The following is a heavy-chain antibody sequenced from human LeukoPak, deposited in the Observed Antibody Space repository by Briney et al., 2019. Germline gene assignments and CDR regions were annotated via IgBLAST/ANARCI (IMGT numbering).Heavy chain of an antibody. J-gene: IGHJ4*02. D-gene: IGHD3-10*01. CDR1: GFTFRNYA. V-gene: IGHV3-21*01. CDR3: ARESSGFDY. Sequence: GGSLRLSCAVSGFTFRNYAMAWVRQVPGKGLEWVSSISSSSSYIYYADSVKGRFTISRDNAKNSLYLQMNSLRAEDTAVYYCARESSGFDYWGQGTLVTVSS. CDR2: ISSSSSYI.